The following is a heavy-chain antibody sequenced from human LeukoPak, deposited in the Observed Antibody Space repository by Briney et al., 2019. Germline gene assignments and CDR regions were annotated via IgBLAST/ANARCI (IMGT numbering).Heavy chain of an antibody. CDR1: GGSISSYY. D-gene: IGHD3-22*01. J-gene: IGHJ4*02. Sequence: SETLSLTCTVSGGSISSYYWSWIRQPPGKGLEWIGYIYYSGSTDYNPSLKSRVTISVDTSKNQFSLKLSSVTAADTAVYYCAREGFDSSGYARFDYWGQGTLVTVSS. CDR2: IYYSGST. CDR3: AREGFDSSGYARFDY. V-gene: IGHV4-59*01.